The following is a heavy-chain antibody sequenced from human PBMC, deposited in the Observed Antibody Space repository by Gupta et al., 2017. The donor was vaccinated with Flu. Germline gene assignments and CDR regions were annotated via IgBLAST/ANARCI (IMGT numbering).Heavy chain of an antibody. CDR2: SRNKANSYTT. CDR1: GFTFSDYY. CDR3: ARAGAFFDSSGSYPSFDY. V-gene: IGHV3-72*01. D-gene: IGHD3-22*01. J-gene: IGHJ4*02. Sequence: EVQLVESGGGLVQPGGSLSLSCAVSGFTFSDYYMDWVRQAPGKGLEWVGRSRNKANSYTTEYAASVKGRFAVLRDDSKNSLYLQMNSLKTEDTAVYYCARAGAFFDSSGSYPSFDYWGRGTLVAVSS.